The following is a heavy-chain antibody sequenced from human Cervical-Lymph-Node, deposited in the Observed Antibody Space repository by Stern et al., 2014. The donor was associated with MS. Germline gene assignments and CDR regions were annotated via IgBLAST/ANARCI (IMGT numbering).Heavy chain of an antibody. CDR3: AKDSSSGWAHFDY. CDR2: ISWNSGSV. CDR1: GFTFDEYA. V-gene: IGHV3-9*01. Sequence: EVQLVESGGGLVQPGRSLRLSCAASGFTFDEYAMHWVRQTPGKGLEWVSGISWNSGSVVYADSVKGRFTISRDNAKNSLYLQMNRPRTEDTALYYCAKDSSSGWAHFDYWGQGTLVTVSS. D-gene: IGHD6-19*01. J-gene: IGHJ4*02.